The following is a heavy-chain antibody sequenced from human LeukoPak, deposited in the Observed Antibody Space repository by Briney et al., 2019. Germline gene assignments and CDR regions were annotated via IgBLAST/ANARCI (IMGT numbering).Heavy chain of an antibody. Sequence: GGSLRLSCSASGFTFSSYEMNWVRQAPGKGLEWVSYISSSGSTIYYADSVKGRFTISRDNAKHSLYLQMNSLRAKDTAVYYCTRDLDGSGSYNWFDPWGQGTLVTVSS. V-gene: IGHV3-48*03. CDR2: ISSSGSTI. CDR3: TRDLDGSGSYNWFDP. J-gene: IGHJ5*02. CDR1: GFTFSSYE. D-gene: IGHD3-10*01.